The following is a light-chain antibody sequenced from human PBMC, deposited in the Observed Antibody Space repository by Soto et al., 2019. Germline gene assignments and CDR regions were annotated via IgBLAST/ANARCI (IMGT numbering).Light chain of an antibody. CDR1: QSISKY. V-gene: IGKV1-39*01. CDR2: GTS. CDR3: QQSYTSPWT. Sequence: DIQMTQSPSSLSASVGDRVTLTCRASQSISKYLNWYQVKSGKGPKLLIYGTSTLQSGVPSRFSGSGSGTHFTLTISNLQPEDFATYFCQQSYTSPWTFGQGTKVEIK. J-gene: IGKJ1*01.